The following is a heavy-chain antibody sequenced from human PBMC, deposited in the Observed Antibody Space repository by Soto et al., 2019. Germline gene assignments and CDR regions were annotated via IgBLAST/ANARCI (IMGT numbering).Heavy chain of an antibody. J-gene: IGHJ6*02. Sequence: ESGGGLVQPGGSLRLSCAASGFTFIGYWMSWVRQAPGKGLEWVANIKQDGSEQFYVDSVKGRFTISRDNAKNSLYLQMNSLRAEDTAVYYCAREAVWGQGTTVTVSS. V-gene: IGHV3-7*05. CDR3: AREAV. CDR1: GFTFIGYW. CDR2: IKQDGSEQ.